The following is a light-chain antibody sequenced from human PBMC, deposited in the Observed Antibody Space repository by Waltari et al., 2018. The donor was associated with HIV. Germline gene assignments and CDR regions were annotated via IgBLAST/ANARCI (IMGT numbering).Light chain of an antibody. V-gene: IGLV1-47*01. CDR1: SSNIENDN. CDR2: KDT. J-gene: IGLJ1*01. CDR3: VGWDSRLRGYV. Sequence: QSVLTQQPSASGAPGQRVTISCSGSSSNIENDNVYWYQQFPGAAPKLLIYKDTQRPSGVPDRFTGSKSGTSASLAIGGLRSDDEADYYCVGWDSRLRGYVFGAGTKVTVL.